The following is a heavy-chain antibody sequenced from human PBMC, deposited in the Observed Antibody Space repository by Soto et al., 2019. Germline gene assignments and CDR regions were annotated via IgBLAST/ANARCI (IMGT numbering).Heavy chain of an antibody. D-gene: IGHD3-16*01. V-gene: IGHV4-59*01. CDR3: GRKLNSAGSFDS. Sequence: SETLSLTCRISGGTIGDYYWSWIRQPPGKGLEWLAYIYYTGKTDQHPSLERRVSISLGPSKNQSSLNLTSVTAADPAVYYCGRKLNSAGSFDSWGPGILVTVSS. CDR1: GGTIGDYY. CDR2: IYYTGKT. J-gene: IGHJ4*02.